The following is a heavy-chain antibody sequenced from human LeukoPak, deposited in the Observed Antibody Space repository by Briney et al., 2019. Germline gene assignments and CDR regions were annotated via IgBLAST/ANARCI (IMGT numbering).Heavy chain of an antibody. CDR2: IKYDASST. J-gene: IGHJ4*02. CDR3: ARGATYAYYQDY. CDR1: GFTFSSYS. D-gene: IGHD1-26*01. Sequence: GGSLRLSCAASGFTFSSYSMSWVRQAPGKGLVWVSRIKYDASSTSYADSVKGRFTISRDNAKNTLYLQMNSLRAEDTAVYYCARGATYAYYQDYWGQGTLVTVSS. V-gene: IGHV3-74*01.